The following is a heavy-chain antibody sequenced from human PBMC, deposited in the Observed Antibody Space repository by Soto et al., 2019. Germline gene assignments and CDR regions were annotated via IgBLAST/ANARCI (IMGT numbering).Heavy chain of an antibody. D-gene: IGHD4-17*01. Sequence: QLQLQESGPGLVKPSETLSLTCTVSGGSISSSSYYWGWIRQPPGKGLEWIGSIYYSGSTYYNPSLKSRVTISVDTSKNQFSLKLSSVTAADTAVYYCARRRVYGDYVLGSSIFDYWGQGTLVTVSS. CDR2: IYYSGST. CDR1: GGSISSSSYY. V-gene: IGHV4-39*01. CDR3: ARRRVYGDYVLGSSIFDY. J-gene: IGHJ4*02.